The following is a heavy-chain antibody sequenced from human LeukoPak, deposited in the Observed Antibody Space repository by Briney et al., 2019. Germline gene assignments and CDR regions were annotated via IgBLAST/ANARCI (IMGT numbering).Heavy chain of an antibody. Sequence: PGRSLRLSCAASGFTFSSYSMNWVRQAPGKGLEWVSSISSSSSYIYYADSVKGRFTISRDNAKNSLYLQMNSLRAEDTAVYYCAREEGSGLTYFDYWGQGTLVTVSS. CDR2: ISSSSSYI. CDR1: GFTFSSYS. J-gene: IGHJ4*02. V-gene: IGHV3-21*01. CDR3: AREEGSGLTYFDY. D-gene: IGHD6-19*01.